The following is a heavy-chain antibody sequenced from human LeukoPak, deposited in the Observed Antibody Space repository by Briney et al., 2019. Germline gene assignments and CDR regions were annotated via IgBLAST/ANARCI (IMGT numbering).Heavy chain of an antibody. J-gene: IGHJ4*02. D-gene: IGHD3-9*01. CDR3: AKQRRYFDWSTGGFDY. V-gene: IGHV3-30*18. CDR1: GFTFSSYG. Sequence: GGSLRLSCAASGFTFSSYGMHWVRQAPGKGLEWVAVISYDGSNKYYADSVKGRFTISRDNSKNTLYLRMNSLRAEDTAVYYCAKQRRYFDWSTGGFDYWGQGTLVTVSS. CDR2: ISYDGSNK.